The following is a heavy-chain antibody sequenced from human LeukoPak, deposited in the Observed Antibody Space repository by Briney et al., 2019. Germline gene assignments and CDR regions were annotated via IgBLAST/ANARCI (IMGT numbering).Heavy chain of an antibody. V-gene: IGHV3-23*01. CDR1: GFTFNSNA. Sequence: PGGSLRLSCAASGFTFNSNAMNWVRQAPGKGLEWVSGTSTSGGSTYYADSVKGRFTISRDNSKNTLSLQMTSLRAEDTAVYYCATARGGYWGQGTLVTVSS. CDR2: TSTSGGST. D-gene: IGHD2-15*01. CDR3: ATARGGY. J-gene: IGHJ4*02.